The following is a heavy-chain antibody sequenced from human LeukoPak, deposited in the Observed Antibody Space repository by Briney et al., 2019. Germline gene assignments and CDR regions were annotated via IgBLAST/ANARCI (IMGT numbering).Heavy chain of an antibody. V-gene: IGHV4-39*02. CDR2: IYSSGIT. J-gene: IGHJ4*02. CDR3: ASRPARY. Sequence: SETLSLTCTVSSASISSSTYYWGEIRQPPGKGLEWIGSIYSSGITYCNPSLKSRVTIFADTSKNHVSLQLSSVTAADTAVYYCASRPARYWGQGTLVTVSS. CDR1: SASISSSTYY.